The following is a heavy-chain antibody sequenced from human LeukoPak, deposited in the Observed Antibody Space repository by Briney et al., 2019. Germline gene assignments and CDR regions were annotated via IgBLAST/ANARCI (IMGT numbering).Heavy chain of an antibody. J-gene: IGHJ4*02. D-gene: IGHD4/OR15-4a*01. Sequence: TGGSLRLSCAASGFTFSNYAMSWVRQAPGKGLEWVSFIYSGGNTHYSDSVKGRFTISRDNSKNTLYLQMNSLRAEDTAVYYCARRAGAYSHPYDYWGQGTLVTVSS. CDR2: IYSGGNT. CDR3: ARRAGAYSHPYDY. V-gene: IGHV3-53*01. CDR1: GFTFSNYA.